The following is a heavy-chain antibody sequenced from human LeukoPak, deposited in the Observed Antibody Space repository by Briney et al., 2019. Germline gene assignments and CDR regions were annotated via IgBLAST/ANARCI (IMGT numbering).Heavy chain of an antibody. V-gene: IGHV3-48*03. CDR1: GFIFSRYE. CDR2: ISRSGSTI. CDR3: ARGPLSPALYFDS. Sequence: GGSLRLSCAASGFIFSRYEMNWVRQAPGRGLDWISYISRSGSTIYYVDSVRGRFTISRDNGSSSLYLQMNSLRAEDTAIYYCARGPLSPALYFDSWGQGTLVTVSS. J-gene: IGHJ4*02. D-gene: IGHD3-3*02.